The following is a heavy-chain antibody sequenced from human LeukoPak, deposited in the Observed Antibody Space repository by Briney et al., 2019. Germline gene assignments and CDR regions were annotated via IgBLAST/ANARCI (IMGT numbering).Heavy chain of an antibody. CDR3: ARWGPSPSDY. J-gene: IGHJ4*02. Sequence: ASVKVSCEASGYIFINHGIAWVRQAPGQGLEYMGWISAYNGNTDYAQKFQGRVTMTTDTSTSTAYMELRGLRFDDTAVYYCARWGPSPSDYWGQGTLVTVSS. D-gene: IGHD1-26*01. CDR1: GYIFINHG. V-gene: IGHV1-18*01. CDR2: ISAYNGNT.